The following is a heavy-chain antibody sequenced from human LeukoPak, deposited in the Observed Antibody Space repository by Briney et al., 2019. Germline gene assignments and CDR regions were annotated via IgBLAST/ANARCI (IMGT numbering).Heavy chain of an antibody. CDR3: ARYGIKGCSSTNCYTSYFYYGMDV. D-gene: IGHD2-2*02. CDR2: IFSHDSNT. J-gene: IGHJ6*02. CDR1: GYRFMDYW. V-gene: IGHV5-51*01. Sequence: GGARQISWKGAGYRFMDYWIGGVGPMPGKGPEGMGFIFSHDSNTKYSPSFQGQVTISVDKSISTAYVQWSSLKASDTAMYYCARYGIKGCSSTNCYTSYFYYGMDVWGQGTTVTVSS.